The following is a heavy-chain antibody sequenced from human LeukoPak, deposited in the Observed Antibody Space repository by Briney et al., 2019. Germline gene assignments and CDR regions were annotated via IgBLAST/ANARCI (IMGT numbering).Heavy chain of an antibody. CDR3: AKDPNGDYIGAFDN. Sequence: GXSLRLSCAASGFIISIYAMSWVRQVPGKGLEWVSAITSSGGNTKYADSVKGRFTISRDNSKNTLYLQMNSLRAEDTAIYYCAKDPNGDYIGAFDNWGQGTMVTVSS. V-gene: IGHV3-23*01. D-gene: IGHD2-8*01. J-gene: IGHJ3*02. CDR2: ITSSGGNT. CDR1: GFIISIYA.